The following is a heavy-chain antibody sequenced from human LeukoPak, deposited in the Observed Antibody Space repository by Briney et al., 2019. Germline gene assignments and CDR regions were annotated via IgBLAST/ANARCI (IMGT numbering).Heavy chain of an antibody. CDR1: GCTFISYI. J-gene: IGHJ4*02. CDR3: ARDLSLDYYGSGSLNY. V-gene: IGHV3-21*05. CDR2: ITSNSRYI. D-gene: IGHD3-10*01. Sequence: GGSLRLSCAASGCTFISYIMNWVRQAPGKGGEWVSYITSNSRYIYYADSVKGRCTLSRDNAKKSLYLQMNSLRAEDTAVYYCARDLSLDYYGSGSLNYWGQGTLVTVSS.